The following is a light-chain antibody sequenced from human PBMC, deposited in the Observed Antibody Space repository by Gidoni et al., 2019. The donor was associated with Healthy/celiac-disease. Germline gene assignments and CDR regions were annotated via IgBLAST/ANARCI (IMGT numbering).Light chain of an antibody. CDR1: QSISCW. CDR3: QQYNSYSPVT. V-gene: IGKV1-5*01. CDR2: DAS. J-gene: IGKJ4*01. Sequence: PMTQSPSTLSASVGDRVPITCRASQSISCWLAWYQQKPGKAPKLLIYDASSLESGVPSRFSGSGSGTEFTLTISSLQPDDFATYYCQQYNSYSPVTFGGGTKVEIK.